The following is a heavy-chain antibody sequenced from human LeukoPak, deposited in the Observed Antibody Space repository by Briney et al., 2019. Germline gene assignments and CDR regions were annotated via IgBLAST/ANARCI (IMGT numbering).Heavy chain of an antibody. Sequence: PGRSLRLSCAASGFTFSSYAMHWVRQAPGKGLEWVAVISYDGSNKYYADSVKGRFTISRDNSKNTLYLQMNSLRAEDTAVYYCARANVPYGDYGRGGLDYWGQGTLVTVSS. V-gene: IGHV3-30-3*01. CDR1: GFTFSSYA. D-gene: IGHD4-17*01. CDR2: ISYDGSNK. J-gene: IGHJ4*02. CDR3: ARANVPYGDYGRGGLDY.